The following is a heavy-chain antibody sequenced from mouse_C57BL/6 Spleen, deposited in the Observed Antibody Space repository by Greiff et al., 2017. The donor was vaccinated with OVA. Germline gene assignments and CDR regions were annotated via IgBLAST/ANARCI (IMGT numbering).Heavy chain of an antibody. CDR2: ISGGGGNT. J-gene: IGHJ3*01. Sequence: EVKLMESGGGLVKPGGSLKLSCAASGFTFSSYTMSWVRQTPAKRLEWVATISGGGGNTYYPDSVKGRFTISRDNAKNTLYLQMSSLRYEDTALYYCARKGILPAWFADWGQGTLVTVSA. CDR1: GFTFSSYT. V-gene: IGHV5-9*01. D-gene: IGHD1-1*01. CDR3: ARKGILPAWFAD.